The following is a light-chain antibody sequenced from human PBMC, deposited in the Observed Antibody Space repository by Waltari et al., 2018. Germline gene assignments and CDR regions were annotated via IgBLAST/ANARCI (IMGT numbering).Light chain of an antibody. Sequence: QSALTQPASVSGSPGQSITISCTGTNSDLGSYNLVSWYQQHPGKAPKFMIYEVSKRPSGVSNRFSGSKSGNTAPLTISEIQAEDEADYYCCSYAGGGTFVFGTGTKVTVL. V-gene: IGLV2-23*02. J-gene: IGLJ1*01. CDR3: CSYAGGGTFV. CDR2: EVS. CDR1: NSDLGSYNL.